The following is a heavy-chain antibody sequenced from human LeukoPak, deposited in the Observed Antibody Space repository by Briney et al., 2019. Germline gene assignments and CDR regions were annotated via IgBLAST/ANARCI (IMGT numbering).Heavy chain of an antibody. CDR1: GNTLTELS. Sequence: GASVKVSCKVSGNTLTELSMHWVRQAPGKGLEWMGGFDPEDGEPIYAQKFQGGVPMTEDTSTDTAYMELNSLKSEDTAVYYCAAGGVYDLLDYWGQGTLVTVSS. V-gene: IGHV1-24*01. D-gene: IGHD2-8*01. J-gene: IGHJ4*02. CDR2: FDPEDGEP. CDR3: AAGGVYDLLDY.